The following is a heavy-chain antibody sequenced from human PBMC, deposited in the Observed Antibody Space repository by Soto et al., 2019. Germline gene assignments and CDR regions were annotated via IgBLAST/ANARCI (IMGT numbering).Heavy chain of an antibody. CDR3: GRPSEAVVGNYFDN. V-gene: IGHV1-69*12. Sequence: QVQLVQSGAEVKKPGSSVKVSCKASGGTFSSYAISWVRQAPGQGLEWMGGIIPIFGTANYAQKFQGRVTITADESTSTVYMELSSLRSKATAVYYCGRPSEAVVGNYFDNWGQGTLVTVSS. J-gene: IGHJ4*02. D-gene: IGHD6-19*01. CDR2: IIPIFGTA. CDR1: GGTFSSYA.